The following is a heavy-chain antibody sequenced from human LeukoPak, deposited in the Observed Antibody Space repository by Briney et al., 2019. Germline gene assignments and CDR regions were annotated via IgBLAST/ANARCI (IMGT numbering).Heavy chain of an antibody. CDR3: AKDLTARSVGYYYYGMDV. J-gene: IGHJ6*02. CDR2: ISGGGGST. D-gene: IGHD3-16*01. Sequence: HPGGSLRLSCAASGFTFSSYAMSWVRQAPGKGLEWVSAISGGGGSTYYADPVKGRFTISRDSSKNTLYLQMNSLRAEDTAVYYCAKDLTARSVGYYYYGMDVWGQGTTVTVSS. CDR1: GFTFSSYA. V-gene: IGHV3-23*01.